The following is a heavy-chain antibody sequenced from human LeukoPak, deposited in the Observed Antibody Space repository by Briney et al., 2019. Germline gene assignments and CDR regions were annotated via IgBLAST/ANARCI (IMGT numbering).Heavy chain of an antibody. CDR1: GYTFTDYY. V-gene: IGHV1-69*13. Sequence: SVKVSCKASGYTFTDYYMHWVRQAPGQGLEWMGGIIPIFGTANYAQKFQGRVTITADESTSTAYMELSSLRSEDTAVYYCARDWSVGATYYFDYWGQGTLVTVSS. D-gene: IGHD1-26*01. CDR2: IIPIFGTA. J-gene: IGHJ4*02. CDR3: ARDWSVGATYYFDY.